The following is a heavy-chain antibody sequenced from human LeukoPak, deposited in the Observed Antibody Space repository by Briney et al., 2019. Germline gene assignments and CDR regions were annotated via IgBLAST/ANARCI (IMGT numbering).Heavy chain of an antibody. Sequence: SETLSLTCTVSGGSLSSYYWSWIRQPPGKGLEWIGYIYYSGSTNYNPSLKSRITISVDTSKNQFSLKLSSVTTADTAVYYCARAWGYSGYEPGLFDYWGQGTLVPVSS. CDR2: IYYSGST. CDR3: ARAWGYSGYEPGLFDY. CDR1: GGSLSSYY. J-gene: IGHJ4*02. D-gene: IGHD5-12*01. V-gene: IGHV4-59*01.